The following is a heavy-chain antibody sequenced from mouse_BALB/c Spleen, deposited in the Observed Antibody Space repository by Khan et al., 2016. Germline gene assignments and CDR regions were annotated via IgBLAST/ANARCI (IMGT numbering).Heavy chain of an antibody. V-gene: IGHV5-17*02. CDR1: GFTFSRFG. Sequence: EVELVESGGGLVQPGGSRKLSCAASGFTFSRFGMHWVRQTPEKGLEWVAYISSGSSTIYYVDTLKGRFTISRDNPKNALFLQMTSLRSEDTAMXYCARGDYWGQGTTLTVSS. J-gene: IGHJ2*01. CDR3: ARGDY. CDR2: ISSGSSTI.